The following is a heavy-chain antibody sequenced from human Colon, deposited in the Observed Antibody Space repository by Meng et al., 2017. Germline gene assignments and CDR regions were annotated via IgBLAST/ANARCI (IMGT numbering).Heavy chain of an antibody. V-gene: IGHV4-30-4*01. CDR1: GGSINSADYY. Sequence: QVQLQESGPGVVKPSQTLSRTCTISGGSINSADYYWNWLRQSPGKGLEWLGYIHSSGNTYYTPSLKSRLTMSLDTSKNQFSLRLTSVTAADTAVYYCARNPVIPDARTFDFWGQGALVTVSS. J-gene: IGHJ4*02. CDR2: IHSSGNT. D-gene: IGHD2-2*01. CDR3: ARNPVIPDARTFDF.